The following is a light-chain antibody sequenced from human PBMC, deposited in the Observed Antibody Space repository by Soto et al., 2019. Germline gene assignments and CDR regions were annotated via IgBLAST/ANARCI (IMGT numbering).Light chain of an antibody. CDR2: GAS. V-gene: IGKV3-20*01. J-gene: IGKJ4*01. CDR3: QQYGSLVT. Sequence: EIVLTQSPGTLSLSPGERATLSCRASQSVNNNYLAWYQQKPGQAPRLLIYGASSRATGIPDRFSGSGSGTDFTLTISRLEPVDFAVYYCQQYGSLVTFGGGTKVEIK. CDR1: QSVNNNY.